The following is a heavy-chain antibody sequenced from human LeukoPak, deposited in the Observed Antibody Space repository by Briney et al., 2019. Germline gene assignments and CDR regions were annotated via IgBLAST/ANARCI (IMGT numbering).Heavy chain of an antibody. CDR1: GFTFSDYY. J-gene: IGHJ4*02. CDR2: ISSSGSTI. Sequence: PGGSLRLSCAASGFTFSDYYMSWIRQAPGKGLEWVSYISSSGSTIYYADSVKGRFTISRDNAKNSLYLQMNSLRAEDTAVYYCARVKSSGWYCPDYWGQGTLVTVSS. V-gene: IGHV3-11*01. CDR3: ARVKSSGWYCPDY. D-gene: IGHD6-19*01.